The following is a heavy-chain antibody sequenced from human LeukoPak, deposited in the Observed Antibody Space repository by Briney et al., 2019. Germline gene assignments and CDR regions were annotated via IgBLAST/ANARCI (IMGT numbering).Heavy chain of an antibody. CDR2: ISYDGSNK. Sequence: PGRSLRLSCAASGFTFSSYGMHWVRQAPGKGLEWVAVISYDGSNKYYADSAKGRFTISRDNSKNTLYLQMNSLRAEDTAVYYCAKSLYSSGWYYFDYWGQGTLVTVPS. V-gene: IGHV3-30*18. CDR3: AKSLYSSGWYYFDY. CDR1: GFTFSSYG. D-gene: IGHD6-19*01. J-gene: IGHJ4*02.